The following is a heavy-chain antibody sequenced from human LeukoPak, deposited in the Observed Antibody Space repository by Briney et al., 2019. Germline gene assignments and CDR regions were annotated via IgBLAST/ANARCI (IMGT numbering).Heavy chain of an antibody. CDR3: ARDYRYNWNLPGY. D-gene: IGHD1-7*01. CDR2: INPNSGGT. CDR1: GYTFTGYY. V-gene: IGHV1-2*02. J-gene: IGHJ4*02. Sequence: ASVKVSCKASGYTFTGYYMHWVRQAPGQGLEWMGWINPNSGGTNYAQKFQGRVTMTRDTSISTAYMELRSLRSDDTAVYYCARDYRYNWNLPGYWGQGTLVTVSS.